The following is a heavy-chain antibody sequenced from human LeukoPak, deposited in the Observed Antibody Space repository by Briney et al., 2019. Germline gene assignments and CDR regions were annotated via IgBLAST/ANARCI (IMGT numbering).Heavy chain of an antibody. CDR2: IDGSDGAS. CDR3: ARVDSGNYDY. Sequence: GGSLRLSCAASGFRFSSYVISWVRQAPGKGLEYVSSIDGSDGASYYADSVKGRFTISRDNSKNTLFLQMNSLRVEDTAVYYCARVDSGNYDYWGQGTLLTVSS. CDR1: GFRFSSYV. V-gene: IGHV3-23*01. D-gene: IGHD1-26*01. J-gene: IGHJ4*02.